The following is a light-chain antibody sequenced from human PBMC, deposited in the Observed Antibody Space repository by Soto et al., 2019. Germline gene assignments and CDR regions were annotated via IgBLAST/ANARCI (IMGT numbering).Light chain of an antibody. CDR2: SNN. CDR3: AAWDDSLNGRV. V-gene: IGLV1-44*01. Sequence: QSVLTQPPSASGTPGQRVTISCSGSNSNIGSNTVNWYQQLPGTAPKLLIYSNNQRPSGVPDQFSGSKSGTSASLAISGLQSEDEADYYCAAWDDSLNGRVFGGGTKVTVL. CDR1: NSNIGSNT. J-gene: IGLJ2*01.